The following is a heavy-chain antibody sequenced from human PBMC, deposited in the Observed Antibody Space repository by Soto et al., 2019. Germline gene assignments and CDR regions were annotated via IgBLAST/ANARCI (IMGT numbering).Heavy chain of an antibody. D-gene: IGHD2-2*01. CDR2: IWYDGSNK. J-gene: IGHJ4*02. CDR3: AREVHCSSTSCYEVYFDY. V-gene: IGHV3-33*01. Sequence: TGGSLRLSCAASGFTFSSYGMHWVRQAPGKGLEWVAVIWYDGSNKYYADSVKGRFTISRDNSKNTLYLQMNSLRAEDTAVYYCAREVHCSSTSCYEVYFDYWGQGTLVTVSS. CDR1: GFTFSSYG.